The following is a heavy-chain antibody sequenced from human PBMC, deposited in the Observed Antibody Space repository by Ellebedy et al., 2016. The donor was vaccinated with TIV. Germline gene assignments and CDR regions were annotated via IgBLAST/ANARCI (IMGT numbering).Heavy chain of an antibody. CDR3: ARYSYHSGWDIDY. Sequence: SQTLSLTCAIPGDSVSSNSATWNWIRQSPSIGLEWLGRTYYRSKWYNDNAVSVKSRITINPDTSKSQFSLHLTSVKAADTAVYYCARYSYHSGWDIDYWGQGTLVTVSS. V-gene: IGHV6-1*01. CDR2: TYYRSKWYN. J-gene: IGHJ4*02. D-gene: IGHD6-19*01. CDR1: GDSVSSNSAT.